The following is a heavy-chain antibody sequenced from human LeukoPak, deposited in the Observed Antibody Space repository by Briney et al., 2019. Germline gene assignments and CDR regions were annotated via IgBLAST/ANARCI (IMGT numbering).Heavy chain of an antibody. J-gene: IGHJ4*02. CDR3: ARDRRGYSYGTFDY. D-gene: IGHD5-18*01. Sequence: GGSLRLSCAASGFTFSSYWMSWVRQAPGRGLEWVANIKQDGSEKYYVDSVKGRFTISRGNAKNSLYLQMNSLRAEDTAVYYCARDRRGYSYGTFDYWGQGTLVTVSS. V-gene: IGHV3-7*01. CDR1: GFTFSSYW. CDR2: IKQDGSEK.